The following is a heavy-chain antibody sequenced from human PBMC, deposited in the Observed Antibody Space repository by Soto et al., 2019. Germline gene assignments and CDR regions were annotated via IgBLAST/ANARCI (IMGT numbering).Heavy chain of an antibody. CDR3: ARGVIAAPALGYYYGMDV. Sequence: QVQLVQSGAEVKKPGSSVKVSCKASGGTFSSYAISWVRQAPGQGLGWMGGIIPIFGTANYAQKFQGRVTITADESTSTAYMELSSLRSEDTAVYYCARGVIAAPALGYYYGMDVWGQGTTVTVSS. V-gene: IGHV1-69*01. CDR1: GGTFSSYA. D-gene: IGHD6-13*01. J-gene: IGHJ6*02. CDR2: IIPIFGTA.